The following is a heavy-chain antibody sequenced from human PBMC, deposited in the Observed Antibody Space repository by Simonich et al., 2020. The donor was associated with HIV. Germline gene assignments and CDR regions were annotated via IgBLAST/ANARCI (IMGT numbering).Heavy chain of an antibody. D-gene: IGHD7-27*01. J-gene: IGHJ3*02. V-gene: IGHV3-11*01. CDR2: ISRSGSIM. Sequence: QVQLVESGGGLVKPGGSLRLSCAASGFTLSDYYMSWIRQAPGKGLEWVSYISRSGSIMYYADSVKGRFTISRDNAKNSLYLQMNCLRAEDTAVYSCAGAPYGDGAFDIWGQGTMVTVSS. CDR1: GFTLSDYY. CDR3: AGAPYGDGAFDI.